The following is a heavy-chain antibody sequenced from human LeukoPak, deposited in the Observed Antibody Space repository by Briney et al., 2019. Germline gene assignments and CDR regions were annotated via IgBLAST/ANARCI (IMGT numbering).Heavy chain of an antibody. CDR3: ARADYYYYYMDV. CDR1: GGSFCGYY. V-gene: IGHV4-34*01. Sequence: SETLSLTCAVYGGSFCGYYWSWIRQPPGKGLEWIGEINHSGSTNYNPSLKSRVTISVDTSKNQFSLKLSSVTAADTAVYYCARADYYYYYMDVWGKGTTVTVSS. J-gene: IGHJ6*03. CDR2: INHSGST.